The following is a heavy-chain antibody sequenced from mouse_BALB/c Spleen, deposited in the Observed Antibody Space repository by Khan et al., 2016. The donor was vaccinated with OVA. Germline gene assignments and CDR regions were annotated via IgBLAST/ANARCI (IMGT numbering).Heavy chain of an antibody. CDR3: ATSGHYGRSYCYAMDY. CDR1: GYTFNNYW. J-gene: IGHJ4*01. CDR2: ITPRTGYS. V-gene: IGHV1-7*01. Sequence: QVQLKQSGAELAKPGASVKMSCKASGYTFNNYWMHWVKQRPGQGLEWIGYITPRTGYSEYNQRFKDKATLTADKSSSAAYIQLSSLTSEDSAVYYRATSGHYGRSYCYAMDYWGQGTSVTVSS. D-gene: IGHD1-1*01.